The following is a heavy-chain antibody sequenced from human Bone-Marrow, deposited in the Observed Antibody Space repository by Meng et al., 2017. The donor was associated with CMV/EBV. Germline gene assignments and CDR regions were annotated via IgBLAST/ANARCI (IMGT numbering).Heavy chain of an antibody. D-gene: IGHD3-3*01. CDR3: ATSGRITIFGVVIISDYYGMDV. Sequence: KVSCKASGYTFTYRYLHWVRQAPGQALEWMGWITPFNGNTNYAQKFQDRVTITRDRSMSTAYMELSSLRSEDTAMYYCATSGRITIFGVVIISDYYGMDVWGQGTTVTVYS. CDR1: GYTFTYRY. V-gene: IGHV1-45*02. J-gene: IGHJ6*02. CDR2: ITPFNGNT.